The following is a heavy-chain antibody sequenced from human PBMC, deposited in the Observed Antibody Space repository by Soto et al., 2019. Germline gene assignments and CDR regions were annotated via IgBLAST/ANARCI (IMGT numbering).Heavy chain of an antibody. V-gene: IGHV4-59*01. CDR1: GGSISSYY. CDR2: IYYSGST. D-gene: IGHD5-18*01. J-gene: IGHJ4*01. Sequence: QVQLQESGPGLVKPSETLSLTCTVSGGSISSYYWSWIRQPPGKGLEWIGYIYYSGSTNYNPSLNCRVPIAVDTPKNQFSLKLRAVPAADTAVYYCARVDTAMVSSAYWGHGTLVTVSS. CDR3: ARVDTAMVSSAY.